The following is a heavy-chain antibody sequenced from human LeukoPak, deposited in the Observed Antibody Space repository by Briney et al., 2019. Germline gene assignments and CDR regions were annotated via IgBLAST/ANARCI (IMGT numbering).Heavy chain of an antibody. CDR2: ISPRSDII. Sequence: GGSLRLSCTASGFTLRSFSMNWVRQAPGKGLEWVSHISPRSDIISYADSVKGRFTISRDNAKNSLYLHMNSLRADDMAVYYCLRDNDWAFDYWGQGTLVPVSS. J-gene: IGHJ4*02. CDR1: GFTLRSFS. V-gene: IGHV3-48*01. D-gene: IGHD3-9*01. CDR3: LRDNDWAFDY.